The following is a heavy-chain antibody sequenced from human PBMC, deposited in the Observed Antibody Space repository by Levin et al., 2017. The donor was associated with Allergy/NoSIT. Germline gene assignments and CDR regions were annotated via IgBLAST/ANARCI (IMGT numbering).Heavy chain of an antibody. J-gene: IGHJ6*02. CDR3: TTDFYRWLVQYYYYGMDV. CDR1: GFTFSNAW. V-gene: IGHV3-15*01. CDR2: IKSKTDGGTT. Sequence: GGSLRLSCAASGFTFSNAWMSWVRQAPGKGLEWVGRIKSKTDGGTTDYAAPVKGRFTISRDDSKNTLYLQMNSLKTEDTAVYYCTTDFYRWLVQYYYYGMDVWGQGTTVTVSS. D-gene: IGHD6-19*01.